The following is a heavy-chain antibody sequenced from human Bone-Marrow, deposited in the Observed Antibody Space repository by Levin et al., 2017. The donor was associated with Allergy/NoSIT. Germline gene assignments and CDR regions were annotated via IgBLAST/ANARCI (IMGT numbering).Heavy chain of an antibody. CDR3: ARLDGYYFEY. CDR1: GGSIRSAGYH. V-gene: IGHV4-31*03. J-gene: IGHJ4*02. CDR2: ISYRGTT. D-gene: IGHD3-9*01. Sequence: SQTLSLTCTVSGGSIRSAGYHWTWIRQSPGKGLAWLGYISYRGTTYYNPSLKSRLTMSLDTSEQRFSLNLNSVTAADTAIYYCARLDGYYFEYWGQGTLVTGSS.